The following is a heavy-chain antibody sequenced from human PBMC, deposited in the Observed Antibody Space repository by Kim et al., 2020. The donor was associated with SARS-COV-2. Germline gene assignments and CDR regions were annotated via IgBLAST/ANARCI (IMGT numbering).Heavy chain of an antibody. CDR2: ISSSSSYT. Sequence: GGSLRLSCAASGFTFSDYYMSWIRQAPGKGLEWVSYISSSSSYTNYADSVKGRFTISRDNAKNSLYLQMNSLRAEDTAVYYCARETLGYCSGGSCYLDYWGQGTLVTVSS. J-gene: IGHJ4*02. V-gene: IGHV3-11*06. CDR1: GFTFSDYY. CDR3: ARETLGYCSGGSCYLDY. D-gene: IGHD2-15*01.